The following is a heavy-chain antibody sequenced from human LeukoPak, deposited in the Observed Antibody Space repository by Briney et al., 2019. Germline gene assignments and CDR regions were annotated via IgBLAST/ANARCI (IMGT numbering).Heavy chain of an antibody. D-gene: IGHD6-19*01. Sequence: GGSLRLSCAASGFTFSSNAMSWVRQAPGKGLEWVSAISGSGGSTYYAGSVKGRFTISRDNSKNTLYLQMNSLRAEDTAVYYCAKEGSHYYYYYMDVWGKGTTVTVSS. V-gene: IGHV3-23*01. CDR1: GFTFSSNA. CDR2: ISGSGGST. J-gene: IGHJ6*03. CDR3: AKEGSHYYYYYMDV.